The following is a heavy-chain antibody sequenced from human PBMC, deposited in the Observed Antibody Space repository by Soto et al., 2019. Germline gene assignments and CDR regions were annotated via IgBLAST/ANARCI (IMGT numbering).Heavy chain of an antibody. Sequence: QVQVQQWGAGLVKPSETLSLTCAVDGGSFNGFYWSWIRQPPGKGLEWIGEINHIGITHYNPSVKSRVSISVDTSENKLSLKLDSVTAADTAVYYCTRGYAENWHTPHYWGHGTLVTVSS. CDR2: INHIGIT. D-gene: IGHD5-12*01. V-gene: IGHV4-34*06. J-gene: IGHJ4*01. CDR1: GGSFNGFY. CDR3: TRGYAENWHTPHY.